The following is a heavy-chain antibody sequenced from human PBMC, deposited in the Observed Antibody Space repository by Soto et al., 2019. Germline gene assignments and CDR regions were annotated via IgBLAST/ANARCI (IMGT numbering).Heavy chain of an antibody. J-gene: IGHJ4*02. Sequence: SETLSLTCTVSGGSISSGDYYWSWIRQPPGKGLEWIGYIYYSGSTNYNPSLKSRVTISVDTSKNQFSLNLSSVTAADTAVYYCARDTHAAHFDYWGQGTLVTVSS. V-gene: IGHV4-30-4*02. CDR1: GGSISSGDYY. CDR2: IYYSGST. CDR3: ARDTHAAHFDY.